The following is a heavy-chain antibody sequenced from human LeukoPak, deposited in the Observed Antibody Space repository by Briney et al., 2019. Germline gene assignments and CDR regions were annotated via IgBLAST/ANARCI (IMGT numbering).Heavy chain of an antibody. CDR2: INHSGST. Sequence: SETLSLTCAVYGGSFSGYYWSWIRQPPGKGLEWIGEINHSGSTNYNPSLKSRVTISVDTSKNQFSLKLSSVTAADTAVYYCARHSYYDFWSGYFYFDYWGQGTLVTVSS. CDR1: GGSFSGYY. V-gene: IGHV4-34*01. J-gene: IGHJ4*02. CDR3: ARHSYYDFWSGYFYFDY. D-gene: IGHD3-3*01.